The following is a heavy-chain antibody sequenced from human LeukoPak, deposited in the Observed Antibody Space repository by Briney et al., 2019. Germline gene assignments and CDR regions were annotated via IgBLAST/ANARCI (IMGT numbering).Heavy chain of an antibody. V-gene: IGHV3-48*01. CDR3: ARRYDFWSGYPAFDY. Sequence: GGSLRLSCAASGFTFSSYSMNWVRQAPGKGLEWVSYISSSSTIYYADSVKGRFTISRDNAKNSLYLQMNSLRAEDTAVYYCARRYDFWSGYPAFDYWGQGTLVTVSS. CDR2: ISSSSTI. J-gene: IGHJ4*02. CDR1: GFTFSSYS. D-gene: IGHD3-3*01.